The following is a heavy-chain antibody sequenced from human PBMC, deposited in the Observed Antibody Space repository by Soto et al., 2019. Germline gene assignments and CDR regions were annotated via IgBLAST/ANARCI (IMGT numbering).Heavy chain of an antibody. CDR1: GFTFSSYS. CDR3: ARDLPHGAIFGLVTAFDI. D-gene: IGHD3-3*01. V-gene: IGHV3-48*02. CDR2: ISSSSSTI. Sequence: EVQLVESGGGLVQPGGSLRLSCAASGFTFSSYSMNWVRQAPGKGLEWVSYISSSSSTIYYADSVKGRFTISRDNAKNSLYLQINSLRDEDTAVYYCARDLPHGAIFGLVTAFDIWGQGTMVTVSS. J-gene: IGHJ3*02.